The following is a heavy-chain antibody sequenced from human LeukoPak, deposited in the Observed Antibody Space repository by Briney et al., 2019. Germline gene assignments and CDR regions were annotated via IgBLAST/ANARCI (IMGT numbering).Heavy chain of an antibody. J-gene: IGHJ6*03. CDR1: GSTFTDYY. D-gene: IGHD5-18*01. CDR3: ARGYSYGNYYYYYYMDV. Sequence: ASVKVSCKASGSTFTDYYMHWVRQAPGQGLEWMGWINPNSGGTNFAQKFQGRVTMTRDTSISTAYMELNRLRSDDTAVYYCARGYSYGNYYYYYYMDVWGKGTTVTISS. CDR2: INPNSGGT. V-gene: IGHV1-2*02.